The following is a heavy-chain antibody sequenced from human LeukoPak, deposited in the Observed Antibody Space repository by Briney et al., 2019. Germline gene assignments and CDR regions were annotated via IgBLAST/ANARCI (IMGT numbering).Heavy chain of an antibody. CDR2: INPNSGGT. V-gene: IGHV1-2*02. CDR1: GYTFTGYY. CDR3: ARDYCSGGSCFFDF. J-gene: IGHJ4*02. D-gene: IGHD2-15*01. Sequence: ASVKVSCKASGYTFTGYYMHWVRQAPGQGLEWMGWINPNSGGTIYAQKFQGRVTMTSDTSISTAYMELSSLKSDDTALYYCARDYCSGGSCFFDFWGQGTLVTVSS.